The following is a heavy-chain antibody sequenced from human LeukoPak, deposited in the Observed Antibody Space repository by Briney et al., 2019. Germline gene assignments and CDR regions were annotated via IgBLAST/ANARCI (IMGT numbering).Heavy chain of an antibody. J-gene: IGHJ4*02. CDR3: AKSRRAYCSGGSCFGLWDY. CDR2: INIDESST. V-gene: IGHV3-74*01. CDR1: GFTFSTYW. D-gene: IGHD2-15*01. Sequence: GGSLRLSCAASGFTFSTYWMHWVRQAPGKGLVWVSRINIDESSTTYADSVKGRFTISRDNAKNTLYLQMNSLRAEDTAVYYCAKSRRAYCSGGSCFGLWDYWGQGTLVTVSS.